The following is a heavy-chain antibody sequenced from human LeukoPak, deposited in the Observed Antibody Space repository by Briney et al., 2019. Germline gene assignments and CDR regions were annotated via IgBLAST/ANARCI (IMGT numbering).Heavy chain of an antibody. Sequence: GGSLRLSCAASGFTFSSYSMNWVRQAPGKGLEWVSSISSSSSYIYYADSVKGRFTISRDNAKNSLYLQMNSLRVEDTAVYYCARDRFPYGSGSGWFDPWGQGTLVTVSP. J-gene: IGHJ5*02. CDR2: ISSSSSYI. CDR1: GFTFSSYS. CDR3: ARDRFPYGSGSGWFDP. D-gene: IGHD3-10*01. V-gene: IGHV3-21*01.